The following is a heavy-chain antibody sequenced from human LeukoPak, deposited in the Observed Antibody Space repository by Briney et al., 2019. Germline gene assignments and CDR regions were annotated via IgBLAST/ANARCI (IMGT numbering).Heavy chain of an antibody. CDR3: ARRRRGGEVGEGDY. V-gene: IGHV3-21*01. CDR1: GFTFSSYS. J-gene: IGHJ4*02. D-gene: IGHD2-21*01. CDR2: ISSSSTYI. Sequence: TGGSLRLSCVASGFTFSSYSMNWVRQAPGKGLEWVSSISSSSTYIYYADSVKGRFTISRDNAKNSLYLQMNSLRAEDTAVYYCARRRRGGEVGEGDYWGQGTLVTVSS.